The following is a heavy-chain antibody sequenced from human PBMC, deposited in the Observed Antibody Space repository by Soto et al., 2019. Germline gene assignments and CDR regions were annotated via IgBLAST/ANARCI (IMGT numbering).Heavy chain of an antibody. CDR1: GYSFTSYW. D-gene: IGHD3-22*01. CDR2: IYPGDSDT. CDR3: ARQGGSDYYDSSGYYTPFDY. V-gene: IGHV5-51*01. Sequence: PGESLKISCKGSGYSFTSYWIAWVRQMPGKGLEWMGIIYPGDSDTRYSPSFQGQVTISADKSISTAYLQWSSLKASDTAMYYCARQGGSDYYDSSGYYTPFDYWGQGTLVTVSS. J-gene: IGHJ4*02.